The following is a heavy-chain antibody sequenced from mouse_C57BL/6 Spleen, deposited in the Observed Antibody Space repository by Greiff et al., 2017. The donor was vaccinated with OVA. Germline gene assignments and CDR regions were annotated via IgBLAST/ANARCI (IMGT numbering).Heavy chain of an antibody. D-gene: IGHD1-1*01. CDR2: ISYSGST. J-gene: IGHJ1*03. Sequence: EVQLVESGPGMVKPSQSLSLTCTVTGYSITSGYDWHWIRHFPGNKLEWMGYISYSGSTNYNPSLKSRISITHDTSKNHFFLKLNSVTTEDTATYYCARWYGSSYDWYFDVWGTGTTVTVSS. CDR3: ARWYGSSYDWYFDV. V-gene: IGHV3-1*01. CDR1: GYSITSGYD.